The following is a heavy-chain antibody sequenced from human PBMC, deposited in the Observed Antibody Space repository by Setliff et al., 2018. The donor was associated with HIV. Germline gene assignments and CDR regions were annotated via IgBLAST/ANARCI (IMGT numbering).Heavy chain of an antibody. D-gene: IGHD3-9*01. CDR1: GFTFSSYW. CDR3: ARDGTYYDIGYPRRYYYMDV. Sequence: LRLSCAASGFTFSSYWMSWLRQAPGKGLEWVAVIWFDGGLKYYVDSVKGRFTISRDNSKNTLYLQMNSLRAEDTAVYYCARDGTYYDIGYPRRYYYMDVWGKGTTVTVSS. CDR2: IWFDGGLK. J-gene: IGHJ6*03. V-gene: IGHV3-33*08.